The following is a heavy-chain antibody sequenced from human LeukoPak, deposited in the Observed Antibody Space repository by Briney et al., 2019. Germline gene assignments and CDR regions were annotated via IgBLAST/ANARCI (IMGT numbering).Heavy chain of an antibody. D-gene: IGHD3-3*01. CDR1: GGSISSGSYY. Sequence: SETLSLTCTVTGGSISSGSYYWSCIRQPAGKGLEWIGRIYTSGSTNYNPSLKSRVTISVDTTKNQFSLKLSSVTAADTALYYCARDRNYDFWSGYHGDAFDIWGQGTMVTVSS. CDR2: IYTSGST. J-gene: IGHJ3*02. V-gene: IGHV4-61*02. CDR3: ARDRNYDFWSGYHGDAFDI.